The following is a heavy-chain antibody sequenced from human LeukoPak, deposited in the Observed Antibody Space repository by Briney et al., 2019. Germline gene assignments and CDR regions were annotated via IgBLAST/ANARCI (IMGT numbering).Heavy chain of an antibody. CDR3: ATFGAGGYYFDY. Sequence: ASVKVSCKASGYTFTGYYMHWVRQAPGQGLEWMGWINPNSGGTNYAQKFQGRVTMTRDTSISTAYMEPSRLRSDDTAVYYCATFGAGGYYFDYWGQGTLVTVSS. D-gene: IGHD3-3*01. CDR2: INPNSGGT. CDR1: GYTFTGYY. J-gene: IGHJ4*02. V-gene: IGHV1-2*02.